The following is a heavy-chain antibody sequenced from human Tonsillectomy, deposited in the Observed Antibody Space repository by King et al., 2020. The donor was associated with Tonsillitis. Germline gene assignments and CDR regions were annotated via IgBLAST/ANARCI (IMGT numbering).Heavy chain of an antibody. CDR3: ARSPEFGGVIAYFDY. J-gene: IGHJ4*02. V-gene: IGHV3-48*03. CDR1: GFTFSSYE. CDR2: ISSSGSTI. Sequence: VQLVESGGGLVQPGGSLRLSCAASGFTFSSYEMNWVRQAPGKGLEWVSYISSSGSTIYYADSVKGRFTISRDNAKNSLYLQMNSLRAEDTAVYYCARSPEFGGVIAYFDYWGQGTLVTVSS. D-gene: IGHD3-16*02.